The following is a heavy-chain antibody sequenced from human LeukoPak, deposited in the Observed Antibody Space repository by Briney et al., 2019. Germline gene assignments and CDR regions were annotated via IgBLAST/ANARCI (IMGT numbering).Heavy chain of an antibody. V-gene: IGHV1-69*13. Sequence: ASVKVSCKASGGTFSSYAISWVRQAPGQGLEWMGGIIPIFGTATYAQKFQGRVTITADESTSTAYMELSSLRSEDTAVYYCARGGGDGYNHDYYYGMDVWGQGTTVTVSS. J-gene: IGHJ6*02. CDR2: IIPIFGTA. CDR1: GGTFSSYA. CDR3: ARGGGDGYNHDYYYGMDV. D-gene: IGHD5-24*01.